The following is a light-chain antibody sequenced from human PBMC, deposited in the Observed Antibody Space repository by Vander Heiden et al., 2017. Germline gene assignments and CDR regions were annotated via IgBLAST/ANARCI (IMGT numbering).Light chain of an antibody. V-gene: IGLV2-14*01. CDR2: EVS. Sequence: QSALTQPASVSGSPGQSITISCTGTSSDVGGYNDVSWYQQHPGKAPKLMIYEVSNRPSGVSNRFSGSKSGNTASLTISGLQAEDEADYYCSSYTSSSTAGFGTGTKVTVL. J-gene: IGLJ1*01. CDR3: SSYTSSSTAG. CDR1: SSDVGGYND.